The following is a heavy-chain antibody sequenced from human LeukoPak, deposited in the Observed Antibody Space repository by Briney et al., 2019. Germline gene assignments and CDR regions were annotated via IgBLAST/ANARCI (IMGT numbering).Heavy chain of an antibody. J-gene: IGHJ3*02. CDR1: GLTFSSYA. CDR2: ISGSGGST. V-gene: IGHV3-23*01. CDR3: AKDRLASVLLWLGEFDAFDI. D-gene: IGHD3-10*01. Sequence: GGSLRLSCAASGLTFSSYAGSWVRQAPGKGLEWVSAISGSGGSTYYADSVKGRFTISRDNSKNTLYLQMNSLRAEDTAVYYCAKDRLASVLLWLGEFDAFDIWGQGTMVTVSS.